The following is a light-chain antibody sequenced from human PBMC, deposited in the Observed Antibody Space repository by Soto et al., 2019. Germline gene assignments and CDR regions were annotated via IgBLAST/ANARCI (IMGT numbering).Light chain of an antibody. Sequence: ETVMTQSPATLSTSPGERATLSCIPSQSVGAKVNWYQQKPGQAPRLLLYRASTRATAIPARFSGSGSGTEFTLTISSLQSEDFALYFCQQYNYWPPITFGQGTRLEIK. CDR2: RAS. CDR1: QSVGAK. J-gene: IGKJ5*01. CDR3: QQYNYWPPIT. V-gene: IGKV3-15*01.